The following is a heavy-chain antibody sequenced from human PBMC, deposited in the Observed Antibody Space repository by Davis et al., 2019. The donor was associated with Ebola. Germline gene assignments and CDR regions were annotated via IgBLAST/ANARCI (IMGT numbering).Heavy chain of an antibody. V-gene: IGHV4-59*08. J-gene: IGHJ4*02. CDR2: IYYSGST. D-gene: IGHD3-16*02. CDR1: GGSISSYY. CDR3: ARVILSPSAVWGSYQHYFDY. Sequence: PSETLSLTCTVSGGSISSYYWSWIRQPPGKGLEWIGYIYYSGSTNYTPSLKSRVTISVDTSKNQFSLKLSSVTAADTAVYYCARVILSPSAVWGSYQHYFDYWGQGTLVTVSS.